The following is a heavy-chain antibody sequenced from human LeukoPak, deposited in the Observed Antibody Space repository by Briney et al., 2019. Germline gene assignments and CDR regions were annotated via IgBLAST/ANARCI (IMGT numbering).Heavy chain of an antibody. V-gene: IGHV3-23*01. CDR1: GFTFSSYA. CDR2: ISGSGGST. J-gene: IGHJ4*02. D-gene: IGHD5-12*01. CDR3: AKVRRSFSDYEVG. Sequence: GGSLRLSCAASGFTFSSYAMSWVRQAPGKGLEWVSAISGSGGSTYYADSVKGRFTISRDNSKNTLYLQMISLRAEDTAVYYCAKVRRSFSDYEVGWGQGTLVTVSS.